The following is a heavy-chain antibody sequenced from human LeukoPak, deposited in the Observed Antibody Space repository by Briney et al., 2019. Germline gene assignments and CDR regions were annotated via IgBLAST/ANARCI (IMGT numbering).Heavy chain of an antibody. V-gene: IGHV3-20*04. CDR3: ARVTVYYDSSGYFDF. J-gene: IGHJ4*02. D-gene: IGHD3-22*01. CDR1: GVIFDNYG. CDR2: INWNGGGT. Sequence: GGSLRLSCAASGVIFDNYGMSWVRQAPGKGLEWVSGINWNGGGTGYADSVKGRFTISRDKAKNSLYLQLNSLRAEDTALYYCARVTVYYDSSGYFDFWGQGTLVTVSS.